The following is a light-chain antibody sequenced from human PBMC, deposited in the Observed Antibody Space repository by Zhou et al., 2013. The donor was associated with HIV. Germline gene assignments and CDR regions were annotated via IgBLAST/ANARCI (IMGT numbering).Light chain of an antibody. Sequence: DIQMTQSPSSVSASVGDRVTITCRASQDISSWLAWYQQKPGKAPKLLIYAASSLQSGVPSRFSGSGSRTDFTLTISCLQPEDFATYYCQQANSFPPTFGPGTKVDIK. CDR3: QQANSFPPT. CDR1: QDISSW. J-gene: IGKJ3*01. CDR2: AAS. V-gene: IGKV1-12*01.